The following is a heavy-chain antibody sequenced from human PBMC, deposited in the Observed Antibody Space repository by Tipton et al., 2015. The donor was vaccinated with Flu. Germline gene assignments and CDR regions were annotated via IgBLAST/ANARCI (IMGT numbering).Heavy chain of an antibody. V-gene: IGHV4-31*03. Sequence: TLSLTCTVSGDSISSIGYYWTWIRQHPGKGLEWIGSIYYSGSTSYNPSLKSRVTISSDTSKTQFSLRLNPVTAADTAIYYCATFFDSMYGVVIMARLDTWGQGIKVTVSS. CDR3: ATFFDSMYGVVIMARLDT. CDR2: IYYSGST. CDR1: GDSISSIGYY. D-gene: IGHD3/OR15-3a*01. J-gene: IGHJ5*02.